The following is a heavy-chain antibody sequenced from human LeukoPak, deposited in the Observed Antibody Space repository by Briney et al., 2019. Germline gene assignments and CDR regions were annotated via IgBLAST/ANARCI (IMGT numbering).Heavy chain of an antibody. Sequence: SETLSLTCTVSGGSLTSYHWSWIRQPPGKGLEWIGYIYYTGSTNYNPSLKSRVTISVDMSKNQCSLKLSSVTAAYTAVYYCARGYGSGSYFDYWGQGSLVTVAS. D-gene: IGHD3-10*01. CDR3: ARGYGSGSYFDY. V-gene: IGHV4-59*01. CDR2: IYYTGST. CDR1: GGSLTSYH. J-gene: IGHJ4*02.